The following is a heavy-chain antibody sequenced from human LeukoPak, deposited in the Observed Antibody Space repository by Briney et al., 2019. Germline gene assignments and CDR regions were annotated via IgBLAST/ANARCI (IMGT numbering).Heavy chain of an antibody. V-gene: IGHV3-15*01. CDR3: TTAYYYDSSGSDY. D-gene: IGHD3-22*01. CDR2: IKTKSDGGTT. CDR1: GFTFRNAY. J-gene: IGHJ4*02. Sequence: GGSLRLSCAASGFTFRNAYMSWVRQAPGKGLEWVGRIKTKSDGGTTDYAAPVEGRFTISRDDSKNTLYLQMNSLKTEDTAVYYCTTAYYYDSSGSDYWGQGTLVTVSS.